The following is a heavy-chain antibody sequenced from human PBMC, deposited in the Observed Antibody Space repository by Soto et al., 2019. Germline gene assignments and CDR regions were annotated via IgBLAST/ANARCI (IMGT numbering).Heavy chain of an antibody. J-gene: IGHJ6*02. D-gene: IGHD6-13*01. CDR3: ARDEGAAAAQLWGYYYYYYGMDV. CDR2: ISAYNGNT. CDR1: GYTFTSYG. V-gene: IGHV1-18*01. Sequence: QVQLVQSGAEVKKPGASVKVSCKASGYTFTSYGISWVRQAPGQGLEWMGWISAYNGNTNYAQKLQGRVTMTTDTSTSTAYMELRSLRSDDTAVYYCARDEGAAAAQLWGYYYYYYGMDVWGQGTTVTVSS.